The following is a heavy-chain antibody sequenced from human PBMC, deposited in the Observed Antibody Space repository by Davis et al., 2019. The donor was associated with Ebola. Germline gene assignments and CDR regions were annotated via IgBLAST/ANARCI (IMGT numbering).Heavy chain of an antibody. V-gene: IGHV3-23*01. CDR1: GFTFSSYW. D-gene: IGHD5-24*01. Sequence: GESLKISCAASGFTFSSYWMHWVRQAPGKGLEWVSAISGSGGSTYYADSVKGRFTISRDNSKNTLYLQMNSLRAEDTAVYYCAKANRRWLQGNAFDIWGQGTTVTVSS. CDR2: ISGSGGST. J-gene: IGHJ3*02. CDR3: AKANRRWLQGNAFDI.